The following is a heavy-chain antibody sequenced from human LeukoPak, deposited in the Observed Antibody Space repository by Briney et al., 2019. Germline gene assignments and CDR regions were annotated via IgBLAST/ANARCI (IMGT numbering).Heavy chain of an antibody. V-gene: IGHV4-38-2*02. D-gene: IGHD6-19*01. CDR3: VRDRISVTDPPNWFDP. CDR2: IYHSGRT. CDR1: GYSISSGYY. J-gene: IGHJ5*02. Sequence: SETLSLTCSVSGYSISSGYYWGWIRQPPGKGLEWIGSIYHSGRTYYNPSLKIRVTISLDMSKNQFSLKVGSVTAADTAVYYCVRDRISVTDPPNWFDPWGQGTLVTVSS.